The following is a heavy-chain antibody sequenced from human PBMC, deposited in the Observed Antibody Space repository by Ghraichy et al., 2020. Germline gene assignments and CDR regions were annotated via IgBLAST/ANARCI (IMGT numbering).Heavy chain of an antibody. D-gene: IGHD6-19*01. J-gene: IGHJ4*02. CDR3: AGSLSGLDSGDH. CDR1: GLPLNNNH. Sequence: GGSLRLSCAVSGLPLNNNHINWVRQAPGKGLEWVSFIYKDGDTSYADSVKGRFTISRDRAKNTVYLQMDSLRHEDTAKYYCAGSLSGLDSGDHWGQGTLVTVSS. CDR2: IYKDGDT. V-gene: IGHV3-53*01.